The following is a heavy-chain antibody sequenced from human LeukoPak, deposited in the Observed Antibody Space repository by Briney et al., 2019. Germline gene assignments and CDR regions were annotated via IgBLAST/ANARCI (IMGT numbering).Heavy chain of an antibody. CDR2: IHYSGTT. CDR3: ARLGYCSGGSCQHDF. CDR1: GGSISSTDF. V-gene: IGHV4-39*01. D-gene: IGHD2-15*01. J-gene: IGHJ4*02. Sequence: SETLSLTCTVSGGSISSTDFWAWIRQPPGKGLEWIATIHYSGTTYYKPSLRSRVTISVDTSANQFSLKLTSVTAADTAVYFCARLGYCSGGSCQHDFWGQGTLVTVSS.